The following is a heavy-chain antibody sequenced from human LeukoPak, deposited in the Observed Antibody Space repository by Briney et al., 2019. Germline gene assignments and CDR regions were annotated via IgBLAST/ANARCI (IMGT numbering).Heavy chain of an antibody. CDR3: ARAMGPMSYCSRTSCYITVYAFDI. Sequence: SETLSLTCTVSGGSISTGGYYWGWIRQPPGKGLEWIGYIYYSGSTNYNPSLKSRVTISVDTSKNQFSLKLSSVTAADTAVYYCARAMGPMSYCSRTSCYITVYAFDIWGQGTMVTVSS. V-gene: IGHV4-61*08. CDR2: IYYSGST. D-gene: IGHD2-2*02. J-gene: IGHJ3*02. CDR1: GGSISTGGYY.